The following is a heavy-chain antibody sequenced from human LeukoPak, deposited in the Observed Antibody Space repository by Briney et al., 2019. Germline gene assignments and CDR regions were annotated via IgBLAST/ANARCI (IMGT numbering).Heavy chain of an antibody. V-gene: IGHV3-53*01. CDR3: ARVRYNYYYYFDH. CDR2: IYTGGST. Sequence: GGSLRLSCAASGFTFSDNYMSWVRQAPGKGLEWVSPIYTGGSTYYPDSVKGRFTISRDNSENTLYLQMTSLRVEDTAVYYCARVRYNYYYYFDHWGQGTQVTVSS. CDR1: GFTFSDNY. D-gene: IGHD5-18*01. J-gene: IGHJ4*02.